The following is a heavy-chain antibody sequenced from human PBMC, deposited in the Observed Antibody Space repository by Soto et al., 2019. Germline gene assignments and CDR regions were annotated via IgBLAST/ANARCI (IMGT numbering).Heavy chain of an antibody. V-gene: IGHV4-34*01. J-gene: IGHJ4*02. CDR3: ARVPAPDGLAAAPNDY. D-gene: IGHD6-13*01. CDR1: GGSFSGYY. Sequence: QVQLQQWGAGLLKPSETLSLTCAVYGGSFSGYYWSWIRQPPGKGLEWIGEINHSGSTNYNPSLKSRVTISVDTSKNQFSLKLSSVTAAATAVYYCARVPAPDGLAAAPNDYWGQGTLVTVSS. CDR2: INHSGST.